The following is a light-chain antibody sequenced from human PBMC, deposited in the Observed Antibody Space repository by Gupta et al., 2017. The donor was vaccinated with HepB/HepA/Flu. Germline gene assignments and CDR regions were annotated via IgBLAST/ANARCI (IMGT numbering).Light chain of an antibody. Sequence: SALTQPAYVSGSPGPSITISCTGTSSDVGGYNYVSWYQQHPGKAPKLMIYDVSNRPSGVSNRFSGSKSGNTASLTISGLQAEDEADYYGSSYTSSSTVVFGGGTKLTVL. CDR2: DVS. CDR1: SSDVGGYNY. J-gene: IGLJ2*01. CDR3: SSYTSSSTVV. V-gene: IGLV2-14*01.